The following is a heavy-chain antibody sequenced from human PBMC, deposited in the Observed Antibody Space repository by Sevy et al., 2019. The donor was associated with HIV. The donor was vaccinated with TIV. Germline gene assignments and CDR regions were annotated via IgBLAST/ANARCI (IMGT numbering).Heavy chain of an antibody. D-gene: IGHD6-25*01. CDR1: GYTFTGYY. J-gene: IGHJ3*02. Sequence: ASVKVSCKASGYTFTGYYMHWVRQAPGQGLEWMGWINPNSGGTNYAQKFQGRVTMTRDTSISTAYMELSRLRSDDTAVYYCARDRQPAGIDAFDIWGQGTMVTVSS. CDR2: INPNSGGT. V-gene: IGHV1-2*02. CDR3: ARDRQPAGIDAFDI.